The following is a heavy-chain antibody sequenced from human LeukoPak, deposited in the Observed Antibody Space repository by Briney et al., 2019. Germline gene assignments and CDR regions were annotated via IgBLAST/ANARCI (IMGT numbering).Heavy chain of an antibody. J-gene: IGHJ6*03. CDR1: GGSISSYY. V-gene: IGHV4-4*07. Sequence: PSETLSLTCTVSGGSISSYYRSWIRQPAGKGLEWIGRIYTSGSTNYNPSLKSRVTMSVDTSKNQFSLKLRSVTAADTAVYYCASRSSRDDSRSYYYYYMDVWGKGTTVTISS. CDR2: IYTSGST. CDR3: ASRSSRDDSRSYYYYYMDV. D-gene: IGHD3-22*01.